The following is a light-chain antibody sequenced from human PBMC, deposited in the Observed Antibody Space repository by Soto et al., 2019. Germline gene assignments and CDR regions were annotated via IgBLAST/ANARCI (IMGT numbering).Light chain of an antibody. V-gene: IGKV1-27*01. Sequence: DIQMTQSPSSLSASVGDRVTITCRAGQGISSYLAWYQQRPGKIPKLLIYAASTLQSGVPSRFSGSGSGTDFTLTISSLQPEDVATYYCLKYNNAVFTFGPGTKVDIK. CDR3: LKYNNAVFT. J-gene: IGKJ3*01. CDR1: QGISSY. CDR2: AAS.